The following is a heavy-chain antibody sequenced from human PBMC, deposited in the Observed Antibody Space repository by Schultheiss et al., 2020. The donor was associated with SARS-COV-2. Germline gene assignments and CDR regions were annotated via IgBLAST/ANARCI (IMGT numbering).Heavy chain of an antibody. J-gene: IGHJ6*03. CDR1: GFTFSSYA. Sequence: GGSLRLSCAASGFTFSSYAMHWVRQAPGKGLEWVAVISYDGSNKYYADSVKGRFTISRDNSKSTLHLQMNSLRGEDTAVYYCAKVGGPSADRAMDVWGKGTTVTVSS. D-gene: IGHD1-26*01. CDR3: AKVGGPSADRAMDV. V-gene: IGHV3-30*04. CDR2: ISYDGSNK.